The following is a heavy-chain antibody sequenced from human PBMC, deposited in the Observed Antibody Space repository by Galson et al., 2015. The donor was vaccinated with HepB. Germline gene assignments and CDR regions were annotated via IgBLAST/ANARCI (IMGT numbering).Heavy chain of an antibody. Sequence: SLRLSCAASGFTFSSYGMHWVRQAPGKGLEWVAVIWYDGSNKYYADSVKGRFTISRDNSKNTLYLQMNSLRAEDTAVYYCARDYLDLEWLYLYWGQGTLVTVSS. V-gene: IGHV3-33*01. D-gene: IGHD3-3*01. CDR1: GFTFSSYG. CDR2: IWYDGSNK. J-gene: IGHJ4*02. CDR3: ARDYLDLEWLYLY.